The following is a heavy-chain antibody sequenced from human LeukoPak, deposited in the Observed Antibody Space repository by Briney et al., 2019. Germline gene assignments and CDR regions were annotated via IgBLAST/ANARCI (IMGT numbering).Heavy chain of an antibody. J-gene: IGHJ4*02. CDR2: INHSGST. CDR1: GGSFSGYY. Sequence: PSETLCLTCAVYGGSFSGYYWSWIRQPPGKGLEWIGEINHSGSTNYNPSLKSRVTISVDTSKNQFSLKLSSVTAADTAVYYCARGVGGSHDYWGQGTLVTVSS. V-gene: IGHV4-34*01. D-gene: IGHD5-12*01. CDR3: ARGVGGSHDY.